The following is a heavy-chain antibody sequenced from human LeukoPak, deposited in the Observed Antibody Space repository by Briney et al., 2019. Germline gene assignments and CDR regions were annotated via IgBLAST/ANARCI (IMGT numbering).Heavy chain of an antibody. D-gene: IGHD6-19*01. J-gene: IGHJ4*02. CDR1: GFTFSSYA. Sequence: GGSLRLSCAASGFTFSSYAMHWVRQAPGKGLEWVSVISSGGGTTYYSDSVKGRFIISRDNSRNTLYLQMNSLRADDTGVYYCAKAGIAVPATPEYCGQGTQVTVSS. V-gene: IGHV3-23*01. CDR3: AKAGIAVPATPEY. CDR2: ISSGGGTT.